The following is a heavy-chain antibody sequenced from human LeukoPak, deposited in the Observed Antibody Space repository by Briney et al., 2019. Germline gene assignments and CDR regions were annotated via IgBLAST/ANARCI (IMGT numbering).Heavy chain of an antibody. CDR3: ARSPSYYYDSSGYNTPFDY. V-gene: IGHV4-31*03. D-gene: IGHD3-22*01. CDR2: LYYSGST. Sequence: SETLSLTCTVSGGSISSGGYYWSCIRQHPGKGLEWIGYLYYSGSTYYNPSLKSRVTISVDTSKNQFSLKLSSVTAADTAVYYCARSPSYYYDSSGYNTPFDYWGQGTLVTVSS. CDR1: GGSISSGGYY. J-gene: IGHJ4*02.